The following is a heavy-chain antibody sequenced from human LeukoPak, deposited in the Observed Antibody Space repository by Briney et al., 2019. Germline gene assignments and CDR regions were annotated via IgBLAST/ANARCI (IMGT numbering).Heavy chain of an antibody. CDR2: IYHSGST. CDR3: ARYYYDSSGRKGFDY. D-gene: IGHD3-22*01. J-gene: IGHJ4*02. CDR1: GGSISSSNW. V-gene: IGHV4-4*02. Sequence: KPSGTLSLTCAVSGGSISSSNWWSWVRQPPGKGLEWIGEIYHSGSTNYNPSLKSRVTISVDKSKNQFSLKLSSVTAADTAVYYCARYYYDSSGRKGFDYWGQGTLVTVSS.